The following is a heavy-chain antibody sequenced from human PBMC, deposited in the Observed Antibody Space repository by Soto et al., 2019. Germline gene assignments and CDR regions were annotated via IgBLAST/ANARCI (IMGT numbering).Heavy chain of an antibody. CDR1: GFTFSGYV. Sequence: GGSLRLSYAASGFTFSGYVMHWVRQAPGKGLEWVAVIWYDGSNKYYADSVKGRFTISRDNSKNTLYLQMNSLRAEDTAVYYCARDYDSSGYPRYYFDYWGQATLVTVSS. V-gene: IGHV3-33*01. J-gene: IGHJ4*02. CDR3: ARDYDSSGYPRYYFDY. CDR2: IWYDGSNK. D-gene: IGHD3-22*01.